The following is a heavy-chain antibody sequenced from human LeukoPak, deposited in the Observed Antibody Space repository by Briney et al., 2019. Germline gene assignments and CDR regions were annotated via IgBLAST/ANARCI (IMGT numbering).Heavy chain of an antibody. J-gene: IGHJ3*02. CDR2: ISSSSSYI. D-gene: IGHD2-15*01. V-gene: IGHV3-21*01. CDR1: GFTFSSYS. Sequence: PGGSLRLSCAASGFTFSSYSMNWVRQAPGKGLEWVSSISSSSSYIYYADSVKGRFTISRDNAKNSLYLQMNSLRAEDTAVYYCARVAPRYCSGGSCYSGAFDIWGQGTVVTVSS. CDR3: ARVAPRYCSGGSCYSGAFDI.